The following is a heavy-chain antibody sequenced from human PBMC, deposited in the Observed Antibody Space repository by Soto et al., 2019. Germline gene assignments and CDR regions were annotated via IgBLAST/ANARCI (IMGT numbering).Heavy chain of an antibody. J-gene: IGHJ1*01. Sequence: EVQLVESGGGLIQPGGSLRLSCTASGFSVSNKYMTWVRQAPAKGPEWVSVIYSDGSTNYADSVKGRFTISRDNYKNTLYLQMISLRAEDTAVYYCARVEIWGQGTLVTVSS. CDR1: GFSVSNKY. CDR3: ARVEI. D-gene: IGHD3-3*01. V-gene: IGHV3-53*01. CDR2: IYSDGST.